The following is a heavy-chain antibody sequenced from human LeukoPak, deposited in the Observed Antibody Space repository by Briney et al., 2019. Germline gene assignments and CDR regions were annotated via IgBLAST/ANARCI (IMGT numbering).Heavy chain of an antibody. V-gene: IGHV4-59*08. CDR1: GGSISSFH. D-gene: IGHD1-26*01. CDR3: ARRFGWDAFDY. J-gene: IGHJ4*02. CDR2: IYYSGST. Sequence: SETLSLTCTVSGGSISSFHWSWIRQPPGKGLECIGYIYYSGSTNYNPSLKSRVTISVDTSKNQFSLRLNSVTAADTAVYYCARRFGWDAFDYWGQGTLVTVSS.